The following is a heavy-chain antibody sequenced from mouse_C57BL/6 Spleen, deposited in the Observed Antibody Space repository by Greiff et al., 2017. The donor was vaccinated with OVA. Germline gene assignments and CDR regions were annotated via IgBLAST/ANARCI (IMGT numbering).Heavy chain of an antibody. Sequence: VQLKESGPELVKPGDSVKISCKASGYSFTGYFMNWVMQSHGKSLEWIGRINPYNGDTFYNQKFKGKATLTVDKSSSTAHMELRSLTSEDSAVYYCARKGDGPWFAYWGQGTLVTVSA. CDR3: ARKGDGPWFAY. D-gene: IGHD2-3*01. CDR1: GYSFTGYF. V-gene: IGHV1-20*01. J-gene: IGHJ3*01. CDR2: INPYNGDT.